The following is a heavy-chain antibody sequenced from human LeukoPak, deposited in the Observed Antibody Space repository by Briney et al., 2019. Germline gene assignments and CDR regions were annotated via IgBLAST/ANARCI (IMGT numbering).Heavy chain of an antibody. V-gene: IGHV3-30*04. D-gene: IGHD3-22*01. CDR3: ARAALRYYDSSVLY. Sequence: GRSLRLSCAASGFTFSSYAMHWVRQAPGKGLEWVAVISYDGSNKYYADSVKGRFTTSRDNSKNTLYLQMNSLRAEDTAVYYCARAALRYYDSSVLYWGQGTLVTVSS. CDR2: ISYDGSNK. J-gene: IGHJ4*02. CDR1: GFTFSSYA.